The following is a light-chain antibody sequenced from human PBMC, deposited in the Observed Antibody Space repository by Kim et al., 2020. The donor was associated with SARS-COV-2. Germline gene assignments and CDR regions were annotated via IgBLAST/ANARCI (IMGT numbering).Light chain of an antibody. V-gene: IGLV4-69*01. CDR2: LNSDGSH. J-gene: IGLJ3*02. CDR1: SGNSGYA. CDR3: QTWGTGTWV. Sequence: ASVKLTCTLSSGNSGYAIAWHQQQPEKGPRYLMKLNSDGSHSKGDGIPDRFSGSSSGAERYLTISSLQSEDEADYYCQTWGTGTWVFGGGTQLTVL.